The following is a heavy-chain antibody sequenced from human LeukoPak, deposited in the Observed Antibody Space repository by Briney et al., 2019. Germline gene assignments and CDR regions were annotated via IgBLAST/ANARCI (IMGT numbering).Heavy chain of an antibody. CDR2: INPSGGST. D-gene: IGHD3-16*02. V-gene: IGHV1-46*01. CDR1: GYTFTSYY. Sequence: ASVKVSCKASGYTFTSYYMHWVRQAPGQGLEWMGIINPSGGSTSYAQKFQGRVTMTRDMSTSTVYMELSSLRSEDTAVYYCAIEFYDYVWGSYRPGAFDIWGQGTMVTVSS. CDR3: AIEFYDYVWGSYRPGAFDI. J-gene: IGHJ3*02.